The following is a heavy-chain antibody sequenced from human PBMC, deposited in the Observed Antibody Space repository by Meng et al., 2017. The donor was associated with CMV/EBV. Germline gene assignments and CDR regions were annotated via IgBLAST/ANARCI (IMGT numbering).Heavy chain of an antibody. CDR3: TRQVDSSSWYYYYYGMDV. D-gene: IGHD6-6*01. J-gene: IGHJ6*02. CDR1: GFTFSGSA. Sequence: GGSLRLSCAASGFTFSGSAMHWVRQASGKGLEWVGRIRSKANSYATAYAASMKGRFTISRDDSKNTAYLQMNSLKTEDTAVYYCTRQVDSSSWYYYYYGMDVWGQGTTVTVSS. V-gene: IGHV3-73*01. CDR2: IRSKANSYAT.